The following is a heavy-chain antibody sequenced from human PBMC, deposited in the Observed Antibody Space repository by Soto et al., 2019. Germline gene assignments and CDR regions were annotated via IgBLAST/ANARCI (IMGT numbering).Heavy chain of an antibody. D-gene: IGHD5-12*01. Sequence: PSETLSLTCAVSGGSISSGGYSWNWIRQHPGKGLEWIGYIYYSGSTSYNPSLKSRVTISVDTSKNQFSLKLSSVTAADTAVYYCARWLQFGSYYGMDVWGQGTTVTVSS. V-gene: IGHV4-31*11. CDR1: GGSISSGGYS. CDR2: IYYSGST. CDR3: ARWLQFGSYYGMDV. J-gene: IGHJ6*02.